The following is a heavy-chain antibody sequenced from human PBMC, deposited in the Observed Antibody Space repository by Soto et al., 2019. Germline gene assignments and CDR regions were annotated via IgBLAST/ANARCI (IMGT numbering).Heavy chain of an antibody. CDR2: ISYDGSNK. CDR3: AKDLGPPIIPPPGYGMDV. J-gene: IGHJ6*02. D-gene: IGHD2-21*01. Sequence: PGGSLRLSCTISGFNIDDYGMHWVRQAPGKGLEWVAVISYDGSNKYYADSVKGRFTISRDNSKNTLYLQMNSLRAEDTAVYYCAKDLGPPIIPPPGYGMDVWGQGTTVTVSS. V-gene: IGHV3-30*18. CDR1: GFNIDDYG.